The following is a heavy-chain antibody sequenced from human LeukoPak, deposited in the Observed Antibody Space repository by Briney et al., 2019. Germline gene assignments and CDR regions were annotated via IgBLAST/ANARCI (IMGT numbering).Heavy chain of an antibody. D-gene: IGHD3-22*01. CDR3: ARWPGYYDSSGSYMDV. Sequence: SETLSLTCTVSGGSISSYYWSWIRQPPGKGLEWIGYIYYSGSTNYNPSLKSRVTISVDTSKNQFSLKLSSVTAADTAVYYCARWPGYYDSSGSYMDVWGKGTTVTVSS. CDR2: IYYSGST. CDR1: GGSISSYY. J-gene: IGHJ6*03. V-gene: IGHV4-59*01.